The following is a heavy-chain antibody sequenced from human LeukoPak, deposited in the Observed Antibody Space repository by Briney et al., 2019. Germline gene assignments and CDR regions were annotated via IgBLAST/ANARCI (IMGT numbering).Heavy chain of an antibody. CDR2: ISYDGSNK. CDR3: ARDRSSSWPATYYYYMDV. J-gene: IGHJ6*03. D-gene: IGHD6-13*01. V-gene: IGHV3-30*07. CDR1: GFTFSSYA. Sequence: GGSLRLSCAASGFTFSSYAMHWVRQAPGKGLEWVAVISYDGSNKYYADSVKGRFTISRDNSKNTLYLQMNSLRAEDTAVYYCARDRSSSWPATYYYYMDVWGKGTTVTVSS.